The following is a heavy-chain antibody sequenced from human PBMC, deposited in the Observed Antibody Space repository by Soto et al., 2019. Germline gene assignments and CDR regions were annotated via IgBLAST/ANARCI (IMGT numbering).Heavy chain of an antibody. Sequence: QVQLQESGPGLLKPSETLSLTCSVSGGSVSDKTYYWSWIRQPPGKGLEWIGYVYYSGTTNYNPSLKSRVSISVETSQNQFSLRLNSVTAADTALYYCARTTAVPDTLRSRYYFDYWGQGTLVTVSS. CDR1: GGSVSDKTYY. D-gene: IGHD6-19*01. J-gene: IGHJ4*02. V-gene: IGHV4-61*01. CDR3: ARTTAVPDTLRSRYYFDY. CDR2: VYYSGTT.